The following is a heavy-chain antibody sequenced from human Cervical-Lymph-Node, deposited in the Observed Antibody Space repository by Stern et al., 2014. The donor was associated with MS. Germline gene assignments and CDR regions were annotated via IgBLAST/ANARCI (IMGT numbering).Heavy chain of an antibody. CDR3: ATAGTTPYTAHIYYYYGMDV. Sequence: VQLVESGAEVKKPGASVKVSCKVSGYTLTELSMHWVRQAPGKGLEWMGGFDPEDGETIYAQKFQGRVTMTEDTSTDTAYMELSSLRSEDTAVYYCATAGTTPYTAHIYYYYGMDVWGQGTTVTVSS. CDR1: GYTLTELS. D-gene: IGHD1-7*01. J-gene: IGHJ6*02. CDR2: FDPEDGET. V-gene: IGHV1-24*01.